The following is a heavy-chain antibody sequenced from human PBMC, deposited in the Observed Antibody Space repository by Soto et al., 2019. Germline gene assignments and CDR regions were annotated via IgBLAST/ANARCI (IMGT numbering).Heavy chain of an antibody. CDR1: GYTFTGYY. CDR3: ARVYVRYDSSGYYYNHAFDI. V-gene: IGHV1-2*02. D-gene: IGHD3-22*01. Sequence: ASVKVSCKASGYTFTGYYMHWVRQAPGQGLEWMGWIDPNSGGTNYAQKFQGRVTMTRDTSISTAYMELSRLRSDDTAVYYCARVYVRYDSSGYYYNHAFDIWGQGTMVTVSS. J-gene: IGHJ3*02. CDR2: IDPNSGGT.